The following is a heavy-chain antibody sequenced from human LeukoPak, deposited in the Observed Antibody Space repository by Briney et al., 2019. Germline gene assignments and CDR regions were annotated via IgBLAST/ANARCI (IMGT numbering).Heavy chain of an antibody. CDR1: GGTFSSYA. D-gene: IGHD2-2*01. Sequence: SVKVSCKASGGTFSSYAISWVRQAPGQELEWMGRIIPIFGTANYAQKFQGRVTITTDESTSTAYMELSSLRSEDTAVYYCASATGYCSSTSYYDEFWQQLGTSYFDYWGQGTLVTVSS. V-gene: IGHV1-69*05. CDR2: IIPIFGTA. CDR3: ASATGYCSSTSYYDEFWQQLGTSYFDY. J-gene: IGHJ4*02.